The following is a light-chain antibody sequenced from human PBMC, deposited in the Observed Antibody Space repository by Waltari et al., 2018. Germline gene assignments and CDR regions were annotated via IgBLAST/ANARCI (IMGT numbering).Light chain of an antibody. CDR2: GAT. Sequence: EVVMTQSPVTLSVSPGERATLSCRASQRVSDDLAWYQQKPGQAPRLLIYGATIRATGIPVRFSGSGSGTEFTLTISSLQSEDLATYYCQQYNNWPPTFGGGTKVQIK. CDR3: QQYNNWPPT. CDR1: QRVSDD. V-gene: IGKV3-15*01. J-gene: IGKJ4*01.